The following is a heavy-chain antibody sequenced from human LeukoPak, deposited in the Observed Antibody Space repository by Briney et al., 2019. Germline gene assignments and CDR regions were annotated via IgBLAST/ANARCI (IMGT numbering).Heavy chain of an antibody. CDR1: GGSISSRGYY. CDR2: IYHSGSA. CDR3: ARFDPQLVVTAIQTDWYFDL. V-gene: IGHV4-30-2*02. J-gene: IGHJ2*01. Sequence: SQTLSLTCTVSGGSISSRGYYWSWIRQPPGKGLEWIGYIYHSGSAYYNPSLKSRVTISVDTSKNQFSLKLSSVTAADTAVYYCARFDPQLVVTAIQTDWYFDLWGRGTLVTVSS. D-gene: IGHD2-21*02.